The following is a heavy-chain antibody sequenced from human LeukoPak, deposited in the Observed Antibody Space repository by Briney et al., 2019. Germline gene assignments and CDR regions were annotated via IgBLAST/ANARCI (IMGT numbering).Heavy chain of an antibody. J-gene: IGHJ3*02. D-gene: IGHD4-17*01. Sequence: PSETLSLTCAVSDDSFSSLYWTWIRQPPGKGLECIGYISYIGSTNYNPSLKSRVTNSIDTSKNQSSLKLTSVTAADTAVHYCARDLVTVTKGFDIWGQGTMVSVSS. CDR2: ISYIGST. V-gene: IGHV4-59*11. CDR1: DDSFSSLY. CDR3: ARDLVTVTKGFDI.